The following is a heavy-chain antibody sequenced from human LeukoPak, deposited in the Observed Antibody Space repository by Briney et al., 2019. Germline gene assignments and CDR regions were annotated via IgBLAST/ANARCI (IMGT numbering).Heavy chain of an antibody. D-gene: IGHD3-22*01. CDR3: ARFYDSTGSNWFDP. CDR1: GGSISSGGYY. J-gene: IGHJ5*02. V-gene: IGHV4-31*03. CDR2: IYYTGRT. Sequence: SETLSLTCTVSGGSISSGGYYWIWIRQHPGKGLEWVGYIYYTGRTYQNPSLKSRVAISVDTSKNQFSLKLSSVTAADTAVYYCARFYDSTGSNWFDPWGQGILVTVSS.